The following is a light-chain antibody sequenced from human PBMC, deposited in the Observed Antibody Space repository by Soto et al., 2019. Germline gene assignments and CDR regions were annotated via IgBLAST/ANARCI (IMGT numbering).Light chain of an antibody. CDR2: AAS. J-gene: IGKJ4*01. V-gene: IGKV1-39*01. Sequence: DLQMTQSPSSLSASVGDRVTITCRASRSISSYLNWYQQKPGKAPKLLIYAASSLQSGVPSRFSGSGSGTDLTLTISSLQPQDFATYYCQQSYSTLLTFGGGTKVKIK. CDR3: QQSYSTLLT. CDR1: RSISSY.